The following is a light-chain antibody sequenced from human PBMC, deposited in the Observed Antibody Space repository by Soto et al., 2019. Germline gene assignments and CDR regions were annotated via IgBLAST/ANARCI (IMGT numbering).Light chain of an antibody. CDR1: QSVSSW. CDR3: QHYDSHRGS. J-gene: IGKJ2*01. Sequence: DIQMTQSPSILSAAVGDRFTITCRASQSVSSWLAWYQQKPGKAPKLLIFEASTLQLGVPSRFSGSGSGTDFTLTISSLEPDDFATYYCQHYDSHRGSFGQGTKLEIK. V-gene: IGKV1-5*01. CDR2: EAS.